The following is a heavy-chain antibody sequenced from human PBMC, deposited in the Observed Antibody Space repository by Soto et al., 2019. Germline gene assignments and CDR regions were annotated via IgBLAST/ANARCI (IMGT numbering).Heavy chain of an antibody. CDR1: VFPFSSYS. Sequence: PGGALRLSCAASVFPFSSYSMNCVRQAPGKGLEWFSYISSSSSTIYYADSVKGRFTISRDNAKNSLYLQMNSLRDEDTAVYYCARCAYYYDSSGYYCDYYGMDVWGQGTTVTVSS. D-gene: IGHD3-22*01. J-gene: IGHJ6*02. CDR3: ARCAYYYDSSGYYCDYYGMDV. CDR2: ISSSSSTI. V-gene: IGHV3-48*02.